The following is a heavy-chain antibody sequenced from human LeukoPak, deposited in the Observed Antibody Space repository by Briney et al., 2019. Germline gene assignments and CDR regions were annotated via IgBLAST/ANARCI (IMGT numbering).Heavy chain of an antibody. Sequence: PGGSLRLSSAASGFAVSSHYMSWVRQAPGRGLEWVSVIYNDGSTYYADSVKGRFTISRDTSKNTLYLQMNSLRAEDTAIYYCARDSYSRYWGQGTLVSVSS. D-gene: IGHD3-16*01. J-gene: IGHJ4*02. CDR3: ARDSYSRY. V-gene: IGHV3-66*01. CDR2: IYNDGST. CDR1: GFAVSSHY.